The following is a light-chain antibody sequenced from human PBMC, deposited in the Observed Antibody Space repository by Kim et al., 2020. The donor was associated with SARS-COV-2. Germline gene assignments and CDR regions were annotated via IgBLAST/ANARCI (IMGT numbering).Light chain of an antibody. J-gene: IGLJ1*01. CDR1: SSDVGGYNY. Sequence: GQSITISCTGTSSDVGGYNYVSWYQQHPGKAPKLMIYDVSKRPSAVSNRFSGSKSGNTASLTISGLQAEDDADYYCSSYTSSTTYVFGTGTKVTVL. CDR2: DVS. CDR3: SSYTSSTTYV. V-gene: IGLV2-14*04.